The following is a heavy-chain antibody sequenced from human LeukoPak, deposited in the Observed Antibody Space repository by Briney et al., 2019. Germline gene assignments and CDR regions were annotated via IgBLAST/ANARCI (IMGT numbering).Heavy chain of an antibody. D-gene: IGHD2-8*01. CDR2: IYYSGST. V-gene: IGHV4-61*01. CDR3: ASRVGCTNGVCSGAFDY. CDR1: GGSVSSGSYY. J-gene: IGHJ4*02. Sequence: SETLSLTCTVSGGSVSSGSYYWSWIRQPPGKGLEWIGYIYYSGSTNYNPSLKSRVTISVDTSKNQFSLKLSSVTAADTAVYYCASRVGCTNGVCSGAFDYWGQGTLVTVSS.